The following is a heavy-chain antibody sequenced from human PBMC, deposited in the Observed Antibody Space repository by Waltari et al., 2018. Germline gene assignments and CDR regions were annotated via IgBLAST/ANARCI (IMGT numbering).Heavy chain of an antibody. CDR1: GFTFRDYW. V-gene: IGHV3-7*03. CDR3: ARMGATVLKSIDF. CDR2: IKQDGSDQ. Sequence: EVQLVESGGGLVQPGGSLRLSCEGSGFTFRDYWMTWVRQAPNMGLGWVATIKQDGSDQYYVDHVKGRFTISRDNAKNSVHLRMDSLRAEDTAFYYCARMGATVLKSIDFWGQGTLVTVSS. J-gene: IGHJ4*02. D-gene: IGHD2-21*02.